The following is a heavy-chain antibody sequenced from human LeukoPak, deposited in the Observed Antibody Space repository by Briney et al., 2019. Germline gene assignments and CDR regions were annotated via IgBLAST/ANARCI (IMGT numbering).Heavy chain of an antibody. CDR2: IVVGSGNT. V-gene: IGHV1-58*02. D-gene: IGHD2-15*01. Sequence: SVKVSCKASGFTFTSSAMQWVRQARGQRLEGIGWIVVGSGNTNYAQKFQERVTITRDMSTSTAYMELSSLRSEDTAVYYCARDVVVAATPGAFDIWGKGKMVTVSS. CDR1: GFTFTSSA. J-gene: IGHJ3*02. CDR3: ARDVVVAATPGAFDI.